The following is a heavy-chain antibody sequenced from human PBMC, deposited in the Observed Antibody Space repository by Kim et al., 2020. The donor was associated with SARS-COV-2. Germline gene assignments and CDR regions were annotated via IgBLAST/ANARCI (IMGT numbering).Heavy chain of an antibody. CDR3: ARFSGSYTNYYFDY. D-gene: IGHD1-26*01. Sequence: TPSLKSRVTISVDTSKNQCSLKLSSVTAADTAVYYCARFSGSYTNYYFDYWGQGTLVTVSS. J-gene: IGHJ4*02. V-gene: IGHV4-39*01.